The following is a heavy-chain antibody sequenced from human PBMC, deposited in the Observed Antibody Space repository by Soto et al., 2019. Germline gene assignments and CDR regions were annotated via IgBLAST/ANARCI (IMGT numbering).Heavy chain of an antibody. CDR2: INPSGGST. CDR1: GYTFTSYY. D-gene: IGHD3-16*01. CDR3: ARYYTSKLWEYNWFYP. J-gene: IGHJ5*01. Sequence: ASVKVSCKASGYTFTSYYIHWVRQAPGQGLEWMGIINPSGGSTSYAQKFQGRVTMTRDTSTSTVYMELSSLRSEDTAVYYCARYYTSKLWEYNWFYPWGQGSLVTVSS. V-gene: IGHV1-46*01.